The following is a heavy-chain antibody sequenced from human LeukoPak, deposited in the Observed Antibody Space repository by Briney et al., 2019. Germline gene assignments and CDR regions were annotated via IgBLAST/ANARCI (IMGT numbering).Heavy chain of an antibody. Sequence: ETLSLTCAVYGGSFSGYYWSWVRQAPGKGLGWVGRIKSKTDGGTTDYAAPVKGRFTISRDDSKNTLYLQMNSLKTEDTAVYYCTTPSLDYDFWSGYYRFDYWGQGTLVTVSS. D-gene: IGHD3-3*01. CDR2: IKSKTDGGTT. V-gene: IGHV3-15*01. CDR1: GGSFSGYY. CDR3: TTPSLDYDFWSGYYRFDY. J-gene: IGHJ4*02.